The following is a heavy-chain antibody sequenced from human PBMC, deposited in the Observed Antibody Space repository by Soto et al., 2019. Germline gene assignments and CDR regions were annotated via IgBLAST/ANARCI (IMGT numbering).Heavy chain of an antibody. V-gene: IGHV4-34*01. CDR2: INHSGST. CDR3: ARGRPRGTCKFDP. J-gene: IGHJ5*02. D-gene: IGHD1-1*01. CDR1: GGSFSGYY. Sequence: SETLSLTCAVYGGSFSGYYWSWIRQPPGKGLEWIGEINHSGSTNYNPSLKSRVTISVDTSKNQFPLKLSSVTAADTAVYYCARGRPRGTCKFDPWGQGTLVTVSS.